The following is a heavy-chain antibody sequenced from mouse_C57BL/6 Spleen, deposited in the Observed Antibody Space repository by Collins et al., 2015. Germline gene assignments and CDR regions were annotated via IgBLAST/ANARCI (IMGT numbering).Heavy chain of an antibody. J-gene: IGHJ2*01. CDR1: GYTFTNYG. CDR3: ARDSSGYD. CDR2: INTNTGEP. V-gene: IGHV9-3*02. Sequence: QIQLVQSGPELKKPGETVKISCKASGYTFTNYGMNWVKQAPGKGLKWMGWINTNTGEPTYAEEFKGRFAFSLETSASTAYLQINNLKNEDTATYFCARDSSGYDWGQGTTLTVSS. D-gene: IGHD3-2*01.